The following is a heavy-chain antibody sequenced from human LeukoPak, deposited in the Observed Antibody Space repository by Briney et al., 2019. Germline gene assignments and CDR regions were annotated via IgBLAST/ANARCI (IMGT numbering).Heavy chain of an antibody. J-gene: IGHJ4*02. V-gene: IGHV3-15*01. CDR3: TTGLNY. Sequence: AGSLRLSCAASGFTFSNAWMSWVRQAPRKGLEWVGRIKSKTNGGTTDYAAPVKGKFTISRDDSKCTLYLQMNSLKTGDTAVYYCTTGLNYWGEGTLVTVST. CDR2: IKSKTNGGTT. CDR1: GFTFSNAW.